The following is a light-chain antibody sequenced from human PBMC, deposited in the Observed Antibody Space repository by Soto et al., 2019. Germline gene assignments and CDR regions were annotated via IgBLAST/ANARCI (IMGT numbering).Light chain of an antibody. CDR2: DVN. J-gene: IGLJ3*02. CDR1: RSDVGAFPY. Sequence: QSALTQPASVSGSPGQSITISCTGTRSDVGAFPYVSWYQQHPGKAPKILIYDVNNRPSGASDRFSGSKSGNTASLTISGLQAEDEADYYCSSYTTSATPVFGGGTKVTVL. V-gene: IGLV2-14*01. CDR3: SSYTTSATPV.